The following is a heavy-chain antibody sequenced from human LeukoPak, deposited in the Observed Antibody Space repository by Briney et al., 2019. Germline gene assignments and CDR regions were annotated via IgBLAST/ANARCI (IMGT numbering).Heavy chain of an antibody. D-gene: IGHD3-22*01. CDR1: GGSFSGYY. CDR3: ARGHPVYYDSSGYRILGTFDI. Sequence: PSETLSLTCAVYGGSFSGYYWSWIRQPPGKGLERIGEINHSGSTNYNPSLKSRVTISVDTSKNQFSLKLSSVTAADTAVYYCARGHPVYYDSSGYRILGTFDIWGQGTMVTVSS. CDR2: INHSGST. J-gene: IGHJ3*02. V-gene: IGHV4-34*01.